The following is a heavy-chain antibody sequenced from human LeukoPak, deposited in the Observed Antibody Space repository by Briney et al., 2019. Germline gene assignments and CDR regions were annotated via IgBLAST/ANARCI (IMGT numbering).Heavy chain of an antibody. J-gene: IGHJ4*02. D-gene: IGHD2-15*01. V-gene: IGHV3-23*01. CDR3: ARSGVATCHY. CDR1: GLIFSKYA. Sequence: GGSLRLSCQGSGLIFSKYAMSGVRQAPGKGLEGVSSSNPDGGGSFFASSVRGRFTISTDDSRSVVYLQMNSLRAEDTAVYYCARSGVATCHYWGQGILVTVPS. CDR2: SNPDGGGS.